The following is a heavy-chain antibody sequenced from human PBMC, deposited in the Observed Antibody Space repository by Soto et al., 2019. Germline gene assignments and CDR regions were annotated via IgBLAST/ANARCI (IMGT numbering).Heavy chain of an antibody. V-gene: IGHV4-59*01. Sequence: SETLSLTCTVSGGSISGYYWSWIRQPPGNILELIVYINYSGSTNYNPSLISRVTILVDTSKKQFSLKLGSVTSADTAVYYCARYFDWPSAFDIWGQGTMVTVS. D-gene: IGHD3-9*01. CDR2: INYSGST. CDR3: ARYFDWPSAFDI. J-gene: IGHJ3*02. CDR1: GGSISGYY.